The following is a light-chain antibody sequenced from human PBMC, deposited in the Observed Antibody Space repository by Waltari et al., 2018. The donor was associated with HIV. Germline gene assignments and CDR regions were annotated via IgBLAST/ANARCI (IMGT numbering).Light chain of an antibody. CDR3: QQYYNTPRT. CDR1: QSMSHSSNNKNY. V-gene: IGKV4-1*01. CDR2: GAS. J-gene: IGKJ1*01. Sequence: DIVLTQSPDSLAVSLGEVATINCKSSQSMSHSSNNKNYVTWLQHKPGQPTKLLIPGASTRESGVPDRFSGSGSGTDFTLTISGLQAEDVAVYYCQQYYNTPRTFGQGTRVEIK.